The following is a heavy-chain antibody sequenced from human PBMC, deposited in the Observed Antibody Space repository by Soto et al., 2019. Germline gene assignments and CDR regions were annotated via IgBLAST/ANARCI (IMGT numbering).Heavy chain of an antibody. CDR2: IDPTDSFT. J-gene: IGHJ4*02. V-gene: IGHV5-10-1*01. D-gene: IGHD2-21*01. Sequence: PGESLKISCEGSGYAFSNYWINWVRQVSGKGLEWMGRIDPTDSFTNYSPSFQGHVTFSVDKSTSTAYVQWSSLKASDTAMYYCGRQGGDGYYIDYCGQRTLVTVSS. CDR3: GRQGGDGYYIDY. CDR1: GYAFSNYW.